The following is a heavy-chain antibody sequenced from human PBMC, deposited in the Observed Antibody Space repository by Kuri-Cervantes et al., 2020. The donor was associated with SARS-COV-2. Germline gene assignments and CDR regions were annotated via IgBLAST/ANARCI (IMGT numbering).Heavy chain of an antibody. CDR3: AKGKGIAAGSDAFDI. CDR1: GFTFSSYD. D-gene: IGHD6-13*01. V-gene: IGHV3-13*05. CDR2: IGTAGDP. J-gene: IGHJ3*02. Sequence: GESLKISCAASGFTFSSYDMHWVRQATGKGLEWVSAIGTAGDPYYPGSVKGRFTISRDNSKNTLYLQMNSLRAEDTAVYYCAKGKGIAAGSDAFDIWGQGTMVTVSS.